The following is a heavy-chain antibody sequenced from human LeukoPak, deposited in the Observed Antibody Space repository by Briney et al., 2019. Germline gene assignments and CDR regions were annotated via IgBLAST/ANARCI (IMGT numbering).Heavy chain of an antibody. D-gene: IGHD1-1*01. CDR1: GFTFRSHA. Sequence: GGSLGLSCAASGFTFRSHALTWVRQAPGKGLEWVSSISSSSSYIYYADSVKGRFTISRDNAKNSLYLQMNSLRAEDTAVYYCARVNEPVPWGQGTLVTVSS. V-gene: IGHV3-21*01. CDR3: ARVNEPVP. CDR2: ISSSSSYI. J-gene: IGHJ5*02.